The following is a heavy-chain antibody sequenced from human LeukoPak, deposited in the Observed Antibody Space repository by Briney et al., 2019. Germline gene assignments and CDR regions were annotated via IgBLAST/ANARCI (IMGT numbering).Heavy chain of an antibody. CDR3: ARDRGPGLQKYYYYYYMDV. CDR1: GYTFTGYY. J-gene: IGHJ6*03. CDR2: INPNSGGT. Sequence: ASVKVSCKASGYTFTGYYMHWVRQAPGQGLEWMGWINPNSGGTNYAQKFQGRVTMTRDTSISTAYMELSRLRSDDTAVYYCARDRGPGLQKYYYYYYMDVWGKGTTVTVSS. V-gene: IGHV1-2*02. D-gene: IGHD5-18*01.